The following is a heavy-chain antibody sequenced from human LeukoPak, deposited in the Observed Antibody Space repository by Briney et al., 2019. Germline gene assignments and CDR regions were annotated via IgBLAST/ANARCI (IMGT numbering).Heavy chain of an antibody. CDR3: ARSSYSSSSSV. Sequence: GGSLRLSCAASGFTFSSYAMSWSRQAPGKGLEWVASINSDGSEGYYADVVKGRFTISRDNAKNSLYLQINSLRAEDTAVYYCARSSYSSSSSVWGQGTMVTVSS. V-gene: IGHV3-7*03. CDR1: GFTFSSYA. CDR2: INSDGSEG. D-gene: IGHD6-6*01. J-gene: IGHJ3*01.